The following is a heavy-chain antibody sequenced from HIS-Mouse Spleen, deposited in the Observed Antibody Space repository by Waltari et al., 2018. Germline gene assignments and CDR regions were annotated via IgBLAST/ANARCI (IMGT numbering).Heavy chain of an antibody. Sequence: QLQLQESGPGLVKPSETLSLTCTVHGGSLSSRSYYLGWIRPPPGKGLEWIGSIYYSGSTYYNPSLKSRVTISVDTSKNQFSLKLSSVTAADTAVYYCAREIPYSSSWYDWYFDLWGRGTLVTVSS. J-gene: IGHJ2*01. CDR3: AREIPYSSSWYDWYFDL. CDR1: GGSLSSRSYY. V-gene: IGHV4-39*07. D-gene: IGHD6-13*01. CDR2: IYYSGST.